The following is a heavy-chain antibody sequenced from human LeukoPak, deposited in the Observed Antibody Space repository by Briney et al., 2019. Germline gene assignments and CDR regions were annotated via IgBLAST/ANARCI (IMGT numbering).Heavy chain of an antibody. CDR3: AREDIVATTADY. V-gene: IGHV4-34*01. CDR2: INHSGST. J-gene: IGHJ4*02. Sequence: SSETLSLTCAVYGGSFSDSYWSWIRQPPGKGLEWIGEINHSGSTNYIPSLKSRVTISVDTSKNEFSLKLSSVTAADTAVYYCAREDIVATTADYWGQGTLVTVSS. CDR1: GGSFSDSY. D-gene: IGHD5-12*01.